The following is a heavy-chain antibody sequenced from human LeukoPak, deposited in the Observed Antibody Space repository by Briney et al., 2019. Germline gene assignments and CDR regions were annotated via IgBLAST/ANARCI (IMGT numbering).Heavy chain of an antibody. V-gene: IGHV3-30*04. D-gene: IGHD3-22*01. Sequence: GRSLRLSRVASEFTFSSYPMHWVRQAPGKGLEWVAVISNDGSNKYYADSVKGRFTISRDNSKNTVYLQMNSLRAEDTAVYYCARGPRFGISMIVVITKGHFDYWGQGTLVTVSS. J-gene: IGHJ4*02. CDR3: ARGPRFGISMIVVITKGHFDY. CDR2: ISNDGSNK. CDR1: EFTFSSYP.